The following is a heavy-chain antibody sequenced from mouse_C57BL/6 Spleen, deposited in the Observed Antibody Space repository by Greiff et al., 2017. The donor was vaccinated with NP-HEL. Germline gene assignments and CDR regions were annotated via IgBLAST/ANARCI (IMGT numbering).Heavy chain of an antibody. Sequence: VQLQQPGAELVKPGASVKLSCKASGYTFTSYWMQWVKQRPGQGLEWIGEIDPSDSYTNYNQKFKGKATLTVDTSSSTAYMQLSSLTSEDSAVYYCAKDKLDYAMDYWGQGTSVTVSS. D-gene: IGHD4-1*01. CDR3: AKDKLDYAMDY. CDR2: IDPSDSYT. V-gene: IGHV1-50*01. CDR1: GYTFTSYW. J-gene: IGHJ4*01.